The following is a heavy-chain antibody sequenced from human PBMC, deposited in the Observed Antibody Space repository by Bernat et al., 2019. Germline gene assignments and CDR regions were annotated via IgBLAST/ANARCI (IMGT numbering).Heavy chain of an antibody. CDR2: ISWNSGSI. CDR1: GFTFDDYA. J-gene: IGHJ2*01. Sequence: EVQLVESGGGLVQPGRSLRLSCAASGFTFDDYAMHWVRQAPGKGLEWVSGISWNSGSIGYADSVKDRFTISRDNAKNSLYLQMNSLRAEDTALYYCAKDLLAEQWLARDWYFDLWGRGTLVTVSS. D-gene: IGHD6-19*01. V-gene: IGHV3-9*01. CDR3: AKDLLAEQWLARDWYFDL.